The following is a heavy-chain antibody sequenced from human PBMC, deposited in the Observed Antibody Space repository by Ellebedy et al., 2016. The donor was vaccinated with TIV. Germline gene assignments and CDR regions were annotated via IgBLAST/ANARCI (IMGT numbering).Heavy chain of an antibody. CDR1: GASISSYY. J-gene: IGHJ4*02. CDR3: TSRARGRRDLGRVLYFDY. D-gene: IGHD3-16*01. CDR2: MSYSGST. V-gene: IGHV4-59*08. Sequence: MPSETLSLTCNVSGASISSYYLNWIRQSPGKGLEWIGDMSYSGSTNYNPSLKSRVTISVDTSKNKFSLNLSSVTAADTAVYYWTSRARGRRDLGRVLYFDYWGQGTLVTVSS.